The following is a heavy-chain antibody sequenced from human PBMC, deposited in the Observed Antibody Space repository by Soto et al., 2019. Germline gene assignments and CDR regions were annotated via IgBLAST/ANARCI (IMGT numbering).Heavy chain of an antibody. CDR1: GGTFSNYA. J-gene: IGHJ5*02. Sequence: QVHLVQSGAEVKKPGSSVKVSCRASGGTFSNYAISWVRQAPGRGLEWMGGIIPIFGTVVYAQNLQGRVTITADNSPRMAYMELSSLRSDDTAVYYCAKFDPLGELLWFDPWGQGTLVTVSS. CDR2: IIPIFGTV. CDR3: AKFDPLGELLWFDP. V-gene: IGHV1-69*06. D-gene: IGHD3-16*01.